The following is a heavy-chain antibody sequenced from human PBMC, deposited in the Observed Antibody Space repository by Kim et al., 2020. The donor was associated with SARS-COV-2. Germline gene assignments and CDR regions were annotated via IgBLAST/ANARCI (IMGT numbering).Heavy chain of an antibody. D-gene: IGHD3-16*02. V-gene: IGHV3-48*03. CDR3: ARISYPYYYYYMDV. Sequence: AASLKGRFTISRDNARNSLYLQVNSLGDEDTAVYYCARISYPYYYYYMDVWGKGTTVTVSS. J-gene: IGHJ6*03.